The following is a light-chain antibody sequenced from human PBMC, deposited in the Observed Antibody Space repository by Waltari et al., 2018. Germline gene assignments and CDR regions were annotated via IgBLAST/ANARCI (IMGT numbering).Light chain of an antibody. Sequence: QSVLTQPPSASVTHGLRVTISCSGPRSNIGSHYLYWYQQHPGTAPKLLIYSTNQRPSGVPDRFSGSKSGTSASLAISGLRSEDEADYYCAAWDDSLSGRVFGGGTKVTVL. CDR1: RSNIGSHY. V-gene: IGLV1-47*02. CDR3: AAWDDSLSGRV. CDR2: STN. J-gene: IGLJ3*02.